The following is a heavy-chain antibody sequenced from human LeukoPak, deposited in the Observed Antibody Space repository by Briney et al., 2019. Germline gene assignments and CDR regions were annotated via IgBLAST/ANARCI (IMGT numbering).Heavy chain of an antibody. D-gene: IGHD1-1*01. J-gene: IGHJ6*02. CDR2: IYYSGST. Sequence: PSETLSLTCTVSGGSISSGGYYWGWIRQPPGKGLELIADIYYSGSTYYNPSLKSRVIISVDTSKNQFSLKLPSVTAADTSVYYCARVRTGGDYYYAMDVWGQGTTVTVSS. CDR1: GGSISSGGYY. CDR3: ARVRTGGDYYYAMDV. V-gene: IGHV4-39*02.